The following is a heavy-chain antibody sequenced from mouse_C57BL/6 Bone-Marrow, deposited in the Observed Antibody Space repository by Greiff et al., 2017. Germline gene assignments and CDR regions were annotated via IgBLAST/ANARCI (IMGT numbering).Heavy chain of an antibody. Sequence: EVKLQESGGGLVKPGGSLKLSCAASGFTFSDYGMHWVRQAPEKGLEWVAYISSGSSTIYYADTVKGRFTISRDNAKNTLFLQMTSLRSEDTAMYYCARGGYSNGSYYAMDYWGQGTSVTVSS. CDR1: GFTFSDYG. J-gene: IGHJ4*01. CDR3: ARGGYSNGSYYAMDY. V-gene: IGHV5-17*01. D-gene: IGHD2-5*01. CDR2: ISSGSSTI.